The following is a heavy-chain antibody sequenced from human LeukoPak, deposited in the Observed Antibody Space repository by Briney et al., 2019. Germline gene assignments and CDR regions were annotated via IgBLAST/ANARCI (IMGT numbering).Heavy chain of an antibody. CDR2: INPNSGGT. D-gene: IGHD5-12*01. Sequence: ASVKVSCKASGYTFTGYYMHWVRQAPGQGLEWMGWINPNSGGTNYAQKFQGRVIMTRDTSISTAYMELSRLRSDDTAVYDCARGGGYSGYDRPGYWGQGTLVTVSS. CDR3: ARGGGYSGYDRPGY. J-gene: IGHJ4*02. V-gene: IGHV1-2*02. CDR1: GYTFTGYY.